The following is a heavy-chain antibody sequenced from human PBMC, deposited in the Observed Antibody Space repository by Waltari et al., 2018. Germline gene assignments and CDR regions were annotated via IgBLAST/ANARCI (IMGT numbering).Heavy chain of an antibody. J-gene: IGHJ4*02. CDR1: GYSITSGYI. Sequence: QVQLQESGPGLVEPSETLSLTCIVAGYSITSGYIWAWIRQPPGKWLEGIAGSDHSGTYSYNPSLRSRISIALDTPKNQFSLKLTSVTAADTAMYYGAGEQGMVTTGFDSWGQGTLVIVSS. V-gene: IGHV4-38-2*02. CDR3: AGEQGMVTTGFDS. D-gene: IGHD4-17*01. CDR2: SDHSGTY.